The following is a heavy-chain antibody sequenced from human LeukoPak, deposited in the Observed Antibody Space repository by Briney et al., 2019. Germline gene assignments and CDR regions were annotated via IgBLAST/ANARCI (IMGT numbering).Heavy chain of an antibody. CDR3: AREGRDGTIFGVVDY. D-gene: IGHD3-3*01. J-gene: IGHJ4*02. CDR2: INPNSGGT. V-gene: IGHV1-2*06. CDR1: GYTFTGYY. Sequence: ASGKVSCKASGYTFTGYYMHWVRQAPGQGLEWMGRINPNSGGTNYAQKFQGRVTMTRDTSISTAYMELSRLRSDDTAVYYCAREGRDGTIFGVVDYWGQGTLVTVSS.